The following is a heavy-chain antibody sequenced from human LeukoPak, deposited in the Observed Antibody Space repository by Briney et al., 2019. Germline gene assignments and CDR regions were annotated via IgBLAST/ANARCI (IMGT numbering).Heavy chain of an antibody. CDR3: SGPLRSSTSGHWFHP. CDR2: IYYSGST. V-gene: IGHV4-59*08. J-gene: IGHJ5*02. D-gene: IGHD3-3*01. Sequence: PSETLSLTCTVSGASMVRYNWSGIRQPPGKGLEWIGFIYYSGSTNYNPSLNSRVTISVHTSKNQFSLKLSSVTAADTAVYYCSGPLRSSTSGHWFHPWGQGTLVTVSS. CDR1: GASMVRYN.